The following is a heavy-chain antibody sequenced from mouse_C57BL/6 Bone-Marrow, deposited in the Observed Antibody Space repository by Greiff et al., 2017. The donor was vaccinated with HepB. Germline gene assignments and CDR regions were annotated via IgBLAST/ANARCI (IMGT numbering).Heavy chain of an antibody. D-gene: IGHD3-2*02. Sequence: VQLQQPGAELVKPGASVKLSCKASGYTFTSYWMHWVKQRTGQGLEWIGEIYPRSGNTYYNEKFKGKATLTADKSSSTAYMELRSLTSEDSAVYFCANSSGYGYWGQGTTLTVSS. J-gene: IGHJ2*01. CDR2: IYPRSGNT. CDR1: GYTFTSYW. V-gene: IGHV1-81*01. CDR3: ANSSGYGY.